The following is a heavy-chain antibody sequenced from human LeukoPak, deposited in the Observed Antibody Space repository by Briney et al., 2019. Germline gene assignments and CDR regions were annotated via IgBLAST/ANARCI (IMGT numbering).Heavy chain of an antibody. D-gene: IGHD3-3*01. J-gene: IGHJ6*03. Sequence: ESLRLSCAASGFTFNTYPMHWVRQPPGKGLEWIGEINHSGSTNYNPSLKSRVTISVDTSKNQFSLKLSSVTAADTAVYYCARGRIYDFWSGYLPLSPRPHYYMDVWGKGTTVTVSS. CDR3: ARGRIYDFWSGYLPLSPRPHYYMDV. V-gene: IGHV4-34*01. CDR1: GFTFNTYP. CDR2: INHSGST.